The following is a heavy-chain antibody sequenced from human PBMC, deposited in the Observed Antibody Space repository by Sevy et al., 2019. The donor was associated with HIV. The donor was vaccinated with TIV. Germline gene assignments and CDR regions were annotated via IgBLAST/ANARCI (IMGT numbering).Heavy chain of an antibody. V-gene: IGHV1-69*13. CDR3: ARGGGNGWYYFDY. CDR2: IIPIFGSA. D-gene: IGHD6-19*01. J-gene: IGHJ4*02. Sequence: ASVKVSCKASGGTFSSYGITWVRQAPGQGLEWMGEIIPIFGSANYGQTFQGRVTMTADQPTSTAYMELGSLRSDDTAVYYCARGGGNGWYYFDYWGQETLVTVSS. CDR1: GGTFSSYG.